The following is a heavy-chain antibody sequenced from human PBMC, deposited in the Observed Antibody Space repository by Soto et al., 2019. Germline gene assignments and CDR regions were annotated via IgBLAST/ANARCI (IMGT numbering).Heavy chain of an antibody. CDR3: ARDRGVAPPVAGNTHYYYYMDV. Sequence: QDQLVQSGVEVKKPGASVKVSCKASGYSFTNYGITWVRQAPGQGFEWMGWISAYNGNTNYAQKFQGRVTMTTDESTSTAYLELGSLRSDDTAVYYCARDRGVAPPVAGNTHYYYYMDVWGKGTTVTVSS. CDR2: ISAYNGNT. V-gene: IGHV1-18*01. D-gene: IGHD6-19*01. J-gene: IGHJ6*03. CDR1: GYSFTNYG.